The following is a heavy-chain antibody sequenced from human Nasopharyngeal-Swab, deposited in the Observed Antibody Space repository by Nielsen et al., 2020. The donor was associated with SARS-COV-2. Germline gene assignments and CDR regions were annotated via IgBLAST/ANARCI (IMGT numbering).Heavy chain of an antibody. V-gene: IGHV1-46*01. J-gene: IGHJ3*02. CDR2: INPSGGST. CDR1: GYTFTSYY. Sequence: ASVKVSCKASGYTFTSYYMHWVRQAPGQGLEWMGIINPSGGSTSYAQKFQGRVTMTRDTSTSTVSMELSSLRSEDTAVYYCASPHNWGDAFDIWGQGTMVTVSS. D-gene: IGHD7-27*01. CDR3: ASPHNWGDAFDI.